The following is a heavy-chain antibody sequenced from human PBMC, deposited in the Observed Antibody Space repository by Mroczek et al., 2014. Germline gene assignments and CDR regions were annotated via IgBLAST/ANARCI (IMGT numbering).Heavy chain of an antibody. J-gene: IGHJ3*02. V-gene: IGHV4-39*01. D-gene: IGHD5-18*01. CDR1: VAPSAVVVTY. CDR2: IYYSGST. Sequence: QVQLQESGPRTGEAFRRPCPSPALSLVAPSAVVVTYWGWIRQPPRKGLEWIGSIYYSGSTYYNPSLKSRVTISVDTSKNQFSLKLSSVTAADTAVYYCARRIFGYSYGSPAPHAFDIWGQGTMVTVSS. CDR3: ARRIFGYSYGSPAPHAFDI.